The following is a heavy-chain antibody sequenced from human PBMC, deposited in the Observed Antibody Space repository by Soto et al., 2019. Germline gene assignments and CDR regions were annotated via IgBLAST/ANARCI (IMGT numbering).Heavy chain of an antibody. CDR1: GGSFSGYY. J-gene: IGHJ5*02. CDR3: ARGPVYDYIWGRYRHTRNWFDP. Sequence: PSEPLSLTCAVYGGSFSGYYWSWIRQPPGKGLEWIGEINHSGSTNYNPSLKSRVTISVDTSKNQFSLKLSSVTAADTAVYYCARGPVYDYIWGRYRHTRNWFDPWGQGTLVTVSS. V-gene: IGHV4-34*01. CDR2: INHSGST. D-gene: IGHD3-16*02.